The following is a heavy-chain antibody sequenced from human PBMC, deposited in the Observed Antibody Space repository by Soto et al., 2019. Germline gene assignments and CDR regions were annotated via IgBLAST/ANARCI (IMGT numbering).Heavy chain of an antibody. D-gene: IGHD2-15*01. CDR1: GYTFTRYG. V-gene: IGHV1-18*04. Sequence: VSEQVSFKASGYTFTRYGMSWLRQAPGQGLEGMGWISAYNGNTNYAQKLQGRVTMTTDTSTSTAYMELRSLRSDDTSVYYCARDFYCSGGSCIYSYYYYGMDVWGQGTTVTVSS. CDR2: ISAYNGNT. CDR3: ARDFYCSGGSCIYSYYYYGMDV. J-gene: IGHJ6*02.